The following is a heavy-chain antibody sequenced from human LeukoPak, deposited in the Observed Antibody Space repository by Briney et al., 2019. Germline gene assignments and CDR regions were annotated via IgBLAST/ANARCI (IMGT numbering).Heavy chain of an antibody. CDR1: GFTFSSYG. CDR2: ISYDGSNK. D-gene: IGHD5-18*01. J-gene: IGHJ4*02. CDR3: ASDGRGRDYSYGPPASLGYYFDY. Sequence: PGGSLRLSCAASGFTFSSYGMHWVRQAPGKGLEWVAVISYDGSNKYYADSVKGRFTISRDNSKNTLYLQMNSLRAEDTAVYDCASDGRGRDYSYGPPASLGYYFDYWGQGTLVTVSS. V-gene: IGHV3-30*03.